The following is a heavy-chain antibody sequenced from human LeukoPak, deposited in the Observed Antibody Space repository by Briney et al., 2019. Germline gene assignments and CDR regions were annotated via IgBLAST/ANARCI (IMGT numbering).Heavy chain of an antibody. V-gene: IGHV1-2*02. CDR1: GYTFTGYY. CDR2: INPNSGGT. CDR3: ARAGGWYQLLWWFDP. D-gene: IGHD2-2*01. J-gene: IGHJ5*02. Sequence: GASVKVSCKASGYTFTGYYMHWVRQAPGQGLEWMGWINPNSGGTNYAQKFQGRVTMTRDTSISTAYMELSRLRSDDTAVYYCARAGGWYQLLWWFDPWGQGTLVTVSS.